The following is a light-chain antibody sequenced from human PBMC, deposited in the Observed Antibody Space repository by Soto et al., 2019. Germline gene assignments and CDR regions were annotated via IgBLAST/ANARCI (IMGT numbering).Light chain of an antibody. Sequence: RVTTQSPATLSVSPGERATLSCRASQNVAGDLAWYQQKPGQAPRLLIYRTSTRATGIPARFSGSGSGTEFTLTSSSLQSEDFAVYYWQENNGRSSFGQGTKVEIK. V-gene: IGKV3-15*01. CDR3: QENNGRSS. J-gene: IGKJ1*01. CDR1: QNVAGD. CDR2: RTS.